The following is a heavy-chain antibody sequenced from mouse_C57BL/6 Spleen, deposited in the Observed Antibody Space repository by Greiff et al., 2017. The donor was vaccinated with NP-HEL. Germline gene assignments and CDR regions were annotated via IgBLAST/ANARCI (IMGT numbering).Heavy chain of an antibody. Sequence: VQLQQSGAELVKPGASVKISCKASGYAFSSYWMNWVKQRPGKGLEWIGQIYPGDGDTNYNGKFKGKAPLTADKSSSTAYMQLSSLTSEDAAVYFCAREEYYGSSYEDWYFDVWGTGTTVTVSS. CDR1: GYAFSSYW. CDR2: IYPGDGDT. CDR3: AREEYYGSSYEDWYFDV. V-gene: IGHV1-80*01. D-gene: IGHD1-1*01. J-gene: IGHJ1*03.